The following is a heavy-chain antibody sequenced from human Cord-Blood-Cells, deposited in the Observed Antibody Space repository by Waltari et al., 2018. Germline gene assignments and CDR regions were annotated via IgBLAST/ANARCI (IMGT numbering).Heavy chain of an antibody. D-gene: IGHD3-10*01. J-gene: IGHJ4*02. V-gene: IGHV4-34*01. Sequence: QVQLQQWGAGLLKPSETLSLTCAVYGGSFSGYYWRWIRQTPGKGLEWIGEINHSGSTNYNPSLKSRVTISVDTSKNQFSLKLSSVTAADTAVYYCARGRHSRGHFDYWGQGTLVTVSS. CDR3: ARGRHSRGHFDY. CDR1: GGSFSGYY. CDR2: INHSGST.